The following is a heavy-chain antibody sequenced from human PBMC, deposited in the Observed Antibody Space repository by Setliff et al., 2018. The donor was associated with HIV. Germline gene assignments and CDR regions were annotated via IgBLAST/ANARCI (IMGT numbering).Heavy chain of an antibody. CDR1: GASISNSISY. Sequence: TLSLTCSVYGASISNSISYWGWIRQPPGKALEWLARIDWDDDKYYSTSLKTRLTISKDTSKNQVVLTMTKMDPVDTGTYNCAHTTSCDFWTPGPMDVWGKGTTVTVSS. CDR2: IDWDDDK. D-gene: IGHD3-3*01. V-gene: IGHV2-70*12. CDR3: AHTTSCDFWTPGPMDV. J-gene: IGHJ6*03.